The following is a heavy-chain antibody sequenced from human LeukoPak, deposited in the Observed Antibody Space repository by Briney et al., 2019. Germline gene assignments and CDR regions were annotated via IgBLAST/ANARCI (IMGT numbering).Heavy chain of an antibody. D-gene: IGHD6-19*01. V-gene: IGHV3-15*01. CDR2: IKSKTDGGTT. CDR3: TTDPTPVLAVAADFDY. Sequence: GGSLRLSCAASGFTFSNAWMSWVRQAPGKGLEWVGRIKSKTDGGTTDYAAPVKGRFTISRDDSKNTLYLQMNSLKTEDTAVYYCTTDPTPVLAVAADFDYWGQGTLVTVSS. J-gene: IGHJ4*02. CDR1: GFTFSNAW.